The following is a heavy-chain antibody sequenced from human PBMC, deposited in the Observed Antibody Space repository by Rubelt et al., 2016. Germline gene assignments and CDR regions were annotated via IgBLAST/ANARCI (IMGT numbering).Heavy chain of an antibody. D-gene: IGHD6-13*01. CDR2: IIPIFGTA. V-gene: IGHV1-69*01. CDR3: ARRQQLGPFDY. J-gene: IGHJ4*02. Sequence: QVQLVQSGAEVKKPGSSVKVSCKASGGTFRSYAISWVRQAPGHGLEWMGGIIPIFGTATYAQKFQGSVTIIADEHTSTSYMELSSLRSEDTAVYYCARRQQLGPFDYWGQGTLVTVSS. CDR1: GGTFRSYA.